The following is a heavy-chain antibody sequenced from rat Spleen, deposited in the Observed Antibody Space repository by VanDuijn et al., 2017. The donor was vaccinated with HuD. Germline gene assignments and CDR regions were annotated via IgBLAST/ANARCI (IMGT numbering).Heavy chain of an antibody. V-gene: IGHV5-25*01. Sequence: EVQLVESGGGLVQPGRSMKLSCAASGFTFSNYYMAWVRQAPTKGLEWVASISGGNTYYRDSVKGRFTISSDNAKSTLYLQMDSLRSEDTATYYCARSVFDYWGQGVVVTVSS. CDR2: ISGGNT. CDR1: GFTFSNYY. CDR3: ARSVFDY. J-gene: IGHJ2*01.